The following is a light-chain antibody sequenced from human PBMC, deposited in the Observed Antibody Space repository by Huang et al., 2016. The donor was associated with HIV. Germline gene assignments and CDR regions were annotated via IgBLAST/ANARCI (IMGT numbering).Light chain of an antibody. J-gene: IGKJ1*01. V-gene: IGKV1-39*01. CDR2: TAS. Sequence: DIQMTQSPPSLSASVGGRGNFACRANQSITKSLNWYQQKPGKAPKLLIYTASTLERGVPSRFSGSGSGSRFTLSITNLQPEDFATYYCQQSLSVPRTFGRGTTLEIK. CDR1: QSITKS. CDR3: QQSLSVPRT.